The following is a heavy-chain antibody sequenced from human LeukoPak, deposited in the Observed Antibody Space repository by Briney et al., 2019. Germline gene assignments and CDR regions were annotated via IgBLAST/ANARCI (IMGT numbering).Heavy chain of an antibody. D-gene: IGHD5-12*01. V-gene: IGHV4-30-4*01. CDR3: AREATRATIRGFDY. J-gene: IGHJ4*02. CDR2: IYYSGST. Sequence: SQTLSLTCSVSGGSISSGDYYWSWIRQPPGKGLEWIGYIYYSGSTYYNPSLKSRVTISVDTSKNQFSLKLSSVTAADTAVYYCAREATRATIRGFDYWGQGTLVTVSS. CDR1: GGSISSGDYY.